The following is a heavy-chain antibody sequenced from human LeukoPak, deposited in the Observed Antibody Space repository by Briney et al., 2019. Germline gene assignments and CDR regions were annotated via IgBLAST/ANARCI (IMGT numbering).Heavy chain of an antibody. J-gene: IGHJ4*02. CDR3: AWDSQHLIFDY. Sequence: GGSLRLSCAASGFTFSNYWMNWVRQAPGKGLEWVANIKEDGGEKFYVDSVKGRFIISRDNAKNSLYLQMNSLRAEDTAVYYCAWDSQHLIFDYWGQGTLVTVSS. V-gene: IGHV3-7*04. D-gene: IGHD3-3*02. CDR2: IKEDGGEK. CDR1: GFTFSNYW.